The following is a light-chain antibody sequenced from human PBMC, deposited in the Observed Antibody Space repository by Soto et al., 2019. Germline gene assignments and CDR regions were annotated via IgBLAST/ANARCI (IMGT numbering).Light chain of an antibody. CDR2: GAS. J-gene: IGKJ1*01. CDR3: QQYNNWPRT. CDR1: QSVSSN. V-gene: IGKV3-15*01. Sequence: EIVMTQSPATLSVSPGERATLSCRASQSVSSNLAWYQQKPGQAPRXLIYGASTRATGIPARFSGSGSGTELTITISSLKSEDCEVYDGQQYNNWPRTFGQGTKVDIK.